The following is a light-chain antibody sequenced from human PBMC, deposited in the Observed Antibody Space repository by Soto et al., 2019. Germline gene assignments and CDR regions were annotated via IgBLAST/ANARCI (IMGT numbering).Light chain of an antibody. CDR3: QQYNSYST. CDR2: DAS. CDR1: QSISTW. V-gene: IGKV1-5*01. Sequence: DIQMTQSPSTLPASVGDRVTITCRANQSISTWLAWYQQKPGKAPKLLIYDASSLESGVPSRFSGSGSGTEFTLTISSLQPDDFATYYCQQYNSYSTFGQGTKVDIK. J-gene: IGKJ1*01.